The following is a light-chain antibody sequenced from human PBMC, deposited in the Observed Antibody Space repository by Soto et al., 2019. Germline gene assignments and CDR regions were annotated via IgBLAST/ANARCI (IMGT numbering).Light chain of an antibody. CDR3: SSYTSSSTYV. V-gene: IGLV2-18*02. CDR2: EVG. CDR1: SSDVGSYNR. J-gene: IGLJ1*01. Sequence: QSVLTQPPSVSGSPGQSVTISCTGTSSDVGSYNRVSWYQQPPGTAPKLLIYEVGNRPSGVPDRFSGSESGNTASLTLSGLQAEDEADYYCSSYTSSSTYVFGTGTKLTVL.